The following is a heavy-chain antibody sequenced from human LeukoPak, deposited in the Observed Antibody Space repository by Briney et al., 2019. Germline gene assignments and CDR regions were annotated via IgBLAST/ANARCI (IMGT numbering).Heavy chain of an antibody. V-gene: IGHV3-23*01. D-gene: IGHD3-22*01. CDR1: GFTFSTYA. J-gene: IGHJ4*02. CDR3: AKKGYYDGSGYYMYYFDH. CDR2: ISGSGGTA. Sequence: GGSLRLSCAASGFTFSTYAMSWVRQAPGKGLEWVSAISGSGGTAYYADSVKGRFTISRDNSKNTLYLQMNSLRAEDTAVYYCAKKGYYDGSGYYMYYFDHWGQGTLVTVSS.